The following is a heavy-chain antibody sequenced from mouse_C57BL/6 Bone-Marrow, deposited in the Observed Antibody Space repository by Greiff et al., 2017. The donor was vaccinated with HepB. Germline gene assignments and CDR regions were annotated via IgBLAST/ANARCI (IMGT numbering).Heavy chain of an antibody. J-gene: IGHJ2*01. D-gene: IGHD3-2*02. CDR1: GYTFTSYW. CDR3: TRGAQAPYFDY. CDR2: IYPGNSDT. Sequence: VQLQQSGTVLARPGASVKMSCKTSGYTFTSYWMHWVKQRPGQGLEWIGAIYPGNSDTSYNQKFKGKAKLTAVTSASTAYMELSSLTNEDSAGYYCTRGAQAPYFDYWGQGTTLTVSS. V-gene: IGHV1-5*01.